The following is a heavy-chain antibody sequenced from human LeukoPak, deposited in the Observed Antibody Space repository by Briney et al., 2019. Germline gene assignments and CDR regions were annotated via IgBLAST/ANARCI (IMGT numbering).Heavy chain of an antibody. D-gene: IGHD3-10*01. J-gene: IGHJ5*02. Sequence: SETLSLTCTVSGGSISNYYWSWIRQPAGKGLEWIGRIYTSGSTNYNPSLKSRVTMSVDTSKNQFSLKLSSVTAADTAVYYCAGDRYGSGSYYKSWFDPWGQGTLVTVSS. V-gene: IGHV4-4*07. CDR3: AGDRYGSGSYYKSWFDP. CDR2: IYTSGST. CDR1: GGSISNYY.